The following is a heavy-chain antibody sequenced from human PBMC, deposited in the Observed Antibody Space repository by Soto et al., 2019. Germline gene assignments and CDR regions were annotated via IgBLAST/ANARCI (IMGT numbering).Heavy chain of an antibody. CDR3: ARISGSKAFDY. V-gene: IGHV1-69*02. Sequence: QVQLVQSGAAVKKPGSSVKVSCKASGGTFSSYTISWVRQAPGQGLEWMGRIIPILGIANYAQKFQGRVTITADKSTSTAYMELSSLRSEDTAVYYCARISGSKAFDYWGQGTLVTVSS. D-gene: IGHD1-26*01. CDR2: IIPILGIA. J-gene: IGHJ4*02. CDR1: GGTFSSYT.